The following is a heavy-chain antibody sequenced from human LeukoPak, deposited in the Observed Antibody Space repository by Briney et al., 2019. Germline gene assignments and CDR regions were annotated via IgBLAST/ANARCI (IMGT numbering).Heavy chain of an antibody. D-gene: IGHD3-10*01. CDR3: ARGTYYGSANYYHVDYFNY. CDR2: IVPMFGRP. CDR1: GGTFSNSA. V-gene: IGHV1-69*13. J-gene: IGHJ4*02. Sequence: SVKVSCKASGGTFSNSAISWVRQAPGQGLEWMGGIVPMFGRPNYAQKFQVRATISAEESTSTAHMELSSLTSDDTAVYYCARGTYYGSANYYHVDYFNYWSQGTLVTVSS.